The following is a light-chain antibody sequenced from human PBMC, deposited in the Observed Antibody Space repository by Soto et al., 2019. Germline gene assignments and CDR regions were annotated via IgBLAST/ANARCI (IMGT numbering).Light chain of an antibody. V-gene: IGKV1-17*03. CDR1: QDISTS. Sequence: DIQMTQSPSAMSASVGDRVTITCRASQDISTSLAWLQQRPGKVPKRLIYPAPSLQSGVPSRFSGSRSGTEFTLTISSLQPEDFATYYCLQHKTFPWTFGQGTKVEIK. CDR3: LQHKTFPWT. CDR2: PAP. J-gene: IGKJ1*01.